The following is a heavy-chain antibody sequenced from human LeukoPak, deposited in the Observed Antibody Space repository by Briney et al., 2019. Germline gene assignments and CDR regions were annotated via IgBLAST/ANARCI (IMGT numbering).Heavy chain of an antibody. CDR2: ISWNSGSI. CDR3: AKAYGSGSYQSFFDY. J-gene: IGHJ4*02. CDR1: GFTFDDYA. D-gene: IGHD3-10*01. V-gene: IGHV3-9*01. Sequence: GGSLRLSCAASGFTFDDYAMHWVRQAPGKGLEWVSGISWNSGSIGYADSVKGRFTISRDNAKNSLYLQMNSLRAEDTALYYCAKAYGSGSYQSFFDYWGQGTLVTVSS.